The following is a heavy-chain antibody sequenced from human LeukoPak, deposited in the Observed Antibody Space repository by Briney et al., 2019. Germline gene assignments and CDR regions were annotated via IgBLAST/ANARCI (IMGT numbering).Heavy chain of an antibody. Sequence: RGSLRLSCAASGFTFTNYAMTWVRQAPGKGLEWVSTISGSGGRTYYADSVKGRFTISRDNSKNTLNLQMNSLRAEDTAEYYCAKDRTYCSSTNCYGTYYFDYWGQETLVTVSS. CDR2: ISGSGGRT. D-gene: IGHD2-2*01. CDR3: AKDRTYCSSTNCYGTYYFDY. CDR1: GFTFTNYA. V-gene: IGHV3-23*01. J-gene: IGHJ4*02.